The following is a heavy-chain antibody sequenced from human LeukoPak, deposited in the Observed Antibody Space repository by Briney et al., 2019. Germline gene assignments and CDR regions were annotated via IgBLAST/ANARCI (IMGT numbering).Heavy chain of an antibody. Sequence: SDTVSLICTVSGSSISSYSWSWIRQPPGKGLEWIGHIYNSGRTNYNPSLKSRVTISVDTSKRQSSLKLSSVTAADTAVYYCASLGTTVTRFDYWGQGTLVTVSS. D-gene: IGHD4-17*01. V-gene: IGHV4-59*07. CDR3: ASLGTTVTRFDY. CDR1: GSSISSYS. CDR2: IYNSGRT. J-gene: IGHJ4*02.